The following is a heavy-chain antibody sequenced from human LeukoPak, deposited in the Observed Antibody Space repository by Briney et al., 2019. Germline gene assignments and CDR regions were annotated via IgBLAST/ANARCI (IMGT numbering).Heavy chain of an antibody. J-gene: IGHJ4*02. V-gene: IGHV3-30*03. CDR1: GFTFSSHG. D-gene: IGHD2-21*02. CDR3: ARLLVVTAPFDY. Sequence: GRSLRLSCAASGFTFSSHGMHWVRQAPGKGLEWVAVISYDGSNKYYADSVKGRFTISRDNSKNTLYLQMNSLRAEDTAVYYCARLLVVTAPFDYWGQGTLVTVSS. CDR2: ISYDGSNK.